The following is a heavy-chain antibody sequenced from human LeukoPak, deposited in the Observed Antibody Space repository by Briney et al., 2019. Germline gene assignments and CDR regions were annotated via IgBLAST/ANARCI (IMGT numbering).Heavy chain of an antibody. CDR1: GGSINNYY. CDR2: IYYSGST. V-gene: IGHV4-59*01. J-gene: IGHJ4*02. Sequence: SETLSLTCTVSGGSINNYYWSWIRQPPGKGLEWIGYIYYSGSTNYNPSLKSRVAILVDTSKNQFSLKLSSVTAADTAVYYCARDPGGVVVPAAYDYWGQGTLVTVSS. CDR3: ARDPGGVVVPAAYDY. D-gene: IGHD2-2*01.